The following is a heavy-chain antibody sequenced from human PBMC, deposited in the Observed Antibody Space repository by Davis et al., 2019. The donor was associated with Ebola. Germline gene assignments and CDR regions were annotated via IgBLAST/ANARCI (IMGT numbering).Heavy chain of an antibody. CDR2: ISYDGSNK. CDR3: AKDRTVVPARSYYYYGMDV. Sequence: PGGSLRLSCAASGFTFSSYGMHWVRQAPGKGLEWVAVISYDGSNKYYADSVKGRFTISRDNSKNTLYLQMNSLRAEDTAVYYCAKDRTVVPARSYYYYGMDVWGQGTTVTVSS. D-gene: IGHD2-2*01. J-gene: IGHJ6*02. CDR1: GFTFSSYG. V-gene: IGHV3-30*18.